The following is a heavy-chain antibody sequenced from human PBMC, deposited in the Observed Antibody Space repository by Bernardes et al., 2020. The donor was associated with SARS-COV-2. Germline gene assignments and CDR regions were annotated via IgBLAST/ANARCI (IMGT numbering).Heavy chain of an antibody. CDR2: IYNSGRA. CDR1: GDSINSAAYY. CDR3: ARVPGVATDGSGLWFDP. V-gene: IGHV4-31*03. D-gene: IGHD6-13*01. J-gene: IGHJ5*02. Sequence: SETLSLTCTVSGDSINSAAYYWSWIRQHPGKGLEWIGSIYNSGRAFSNPSLKSRIAISVETSKNQFSLELNSVTAADTAVYYCARVPGVATDGSGLWFDPWGQGTLVTVSS.